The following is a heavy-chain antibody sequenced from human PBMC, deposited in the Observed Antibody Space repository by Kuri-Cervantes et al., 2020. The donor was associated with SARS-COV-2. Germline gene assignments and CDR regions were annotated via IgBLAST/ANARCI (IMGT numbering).Heavy chain of an antibody. J-gene: IGHJ6*02. Sequence: SVNVSCKASGYTFTGYYMHWVRQAPGQGLEWMGWINPNSGGTNYAQKFQGRVTMTRDTSISTAYMELSRLRSDDTAVYYCARGNQLLPPGGVYYYYYGMDVWGQGTTVTVSS. CDR3: ARGNQLLPPGGVYYYYYGMDV. CDR1: GYTFTGYY. CDR2: INPNSGGT. V-gene: IGHV1-2*02. D-gene: IGHD2-2*01.